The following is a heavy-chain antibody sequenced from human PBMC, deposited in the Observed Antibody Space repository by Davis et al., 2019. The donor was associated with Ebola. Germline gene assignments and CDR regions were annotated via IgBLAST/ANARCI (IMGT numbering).Heavy chain of an antibody. J-gene: IGHJ6*02. Sequence: ASVKVSCKASGYTFTSYGISWVRQAPGQGLEWMGRINPNSGGTNYAQKFQGRVTMTRDTSTSTAYMEISRLRSDDTAVYFCARGGITMTVVPRDYYYGLDVWGQGTTVTVSS. CDR1: GYTFTSYG. CDR2: INPNSGGT. D-gene: IGHD3-22*01. V-gene: IGHV1-2*06. CDR3: ARGGITMTVVPRDYYYGLDV.